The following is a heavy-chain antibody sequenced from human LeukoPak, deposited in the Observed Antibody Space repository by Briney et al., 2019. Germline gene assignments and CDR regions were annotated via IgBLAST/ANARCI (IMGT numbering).Heavy chain of an antibody. Sequence: ASVKVSCKASGGTFSSYAISWVRQAPGQGLEWMGRIIPIFGTANYAQKFQGRVTITTDESTSTAYMELSSLRSEDTAVYYCARELGSGGYYYGAFDYWGQGTLVTVSS. CDR2: IIPIFGTA. V-gene: IGHV1-69*05. D-gene: IGHD3-22*01. J-gene: IGHJ4*02. CDR3: ARELGSGGYYYGAFDY. CDR1: GGTFSSYA.